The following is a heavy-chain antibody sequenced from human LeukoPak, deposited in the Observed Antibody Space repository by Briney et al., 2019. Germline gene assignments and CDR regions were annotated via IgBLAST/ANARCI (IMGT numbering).Heavy chain of an antibody. CDR3: ARGSAAYCGGDCYIDY. CDR1: GFTVRSNY. Sequence: GGSLRLSCAASGFTVRSNYMSWVREAPGKGLEWVSVIYSGGSTYCADSVKGRFTISRDNSKNTLYLQMNSLRAADTAVYYCARGSAAYCGGDCYIDYWGQGTLVTVSS. V-gene: IGHV3-53*01. J-gene: IGHJ4*02. D-gene: IGHD2-21*01. CDR2: IYSGGST.